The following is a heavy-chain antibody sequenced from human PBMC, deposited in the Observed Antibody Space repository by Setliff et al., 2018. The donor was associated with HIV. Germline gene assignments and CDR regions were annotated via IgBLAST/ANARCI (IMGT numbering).Heavy chain of an antibody. CDR2: IYHSGNT. J-gene: IGHJ4*02. Sequence: SETLSLTCTVSGDSISSDFYWGWIRQPPGKGLEWIASIYHSGNTYYMPSLQSRVTISVDMSKNQFSLKLSSVTAADTAVYYCRSYYYDSSGYYWGEYYFDYWGQGTLVTVSS. D-gene: IGHD3-22*01. CDR1: GDSISSDFY. CDR3: RSYYYDSSGYYWGEYYFDY. V-gene: IGHV4-38-2*02.